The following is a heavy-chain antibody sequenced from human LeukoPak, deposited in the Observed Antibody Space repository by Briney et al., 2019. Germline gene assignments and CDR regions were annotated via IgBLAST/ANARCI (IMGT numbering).Heavy chain of an antibody. Sequence: SETLSLTCTVSGGSISSYYWSWIRQPPGKGLEWIGYIYYSGSANYNPSLKSRVTISVDTSKNQFSLKLSSVTAADTAVYYCARAPGYSSGWRMRTPSYFDYWGQGTLVSVSS. J-gene: IGHJ4*02. CDR2: IYYSGSA. V-gene: IGHV4-59*01. CDR1: GGSISSYY. CDR3: ARAPGYSSGWRMRTPSYFDY. D-gene: IGHD6-19*01.